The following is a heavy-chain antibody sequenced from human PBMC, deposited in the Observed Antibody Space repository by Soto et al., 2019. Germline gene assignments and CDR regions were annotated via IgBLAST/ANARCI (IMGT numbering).Heavy chain of an antibody. CDR1: GASTGSGGYY. Sequence: QVQLQESVPGLVKTSQTLSLTCTVSGASTGSGGYYWSWIRQHPGKGLEWIGYIYYTGSTYYSPSLKSRSSISVDTSKNQFSPKLDSVTAADTAVYYCARADYGDRGLAFDSWGQGTLVTVSS. V-gene: IGHV4-31*03. D-gene: IGHD4-17*01. J-gene: IGHJ4*02. CDR3: ARADYGDRGLAFDS. CDR2: IYYTGST.